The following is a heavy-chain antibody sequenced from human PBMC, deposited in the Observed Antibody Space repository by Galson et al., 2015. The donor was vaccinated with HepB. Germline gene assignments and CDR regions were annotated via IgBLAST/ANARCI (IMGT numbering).Heavy chain of an antibody. D-gene: IGHD7-27*01. CDR2: ISWNGDHT. CDR1: GFTFDDFT. Sequence: SLRLSCAASGFTFDDFTMHWVRQFPGKGLEWVSFISWNGDHTQYADSVKGRFTISRDNSRNSLFLQMNSLTTEDTALYYCAKDGELGIGMYYFDSWGPGTLVTVSS. CDR3: AKDGELGIGMYYFDS. J-gene: IGHJ4*02. V-gene: IGHV3-43*01.